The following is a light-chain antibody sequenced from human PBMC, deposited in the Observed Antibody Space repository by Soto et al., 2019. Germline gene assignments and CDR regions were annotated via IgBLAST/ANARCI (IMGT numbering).Light chain of an antibody. CDR1: QSVSTN. Sequence: EIVMTQSPAILSVSPGERATLSCRASQSVSTNLAWFQQKPGQTPRLLFNGASTRATGIPARFSGSGSGTDFTLTITRLEPEDSAVYFCQQYTGPPTTFGQGTRLEIK. CDR2: GAS. V-gene: IGKV3-15*01. CDR3: QQYTGPPTT. J-gene: IGKJ5*01.